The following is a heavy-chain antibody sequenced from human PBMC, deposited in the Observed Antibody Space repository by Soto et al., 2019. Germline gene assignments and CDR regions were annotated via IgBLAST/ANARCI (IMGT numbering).Heavy chain of an antibody. CDR2: IIPIFGTA. D-gene: IGHD6-13*01. Sequence: QVQLVQSGAEVKKPGSSVKVSCKASGGTFSSYAISWVRQAPGQGLEWMGGIIPIFGTANYAQKFQGRVTIPAVESTSTAYMELSSLRSEDTAVYYCARAGIAAAGTGYYYYGMDVWGQGTTVTVSS. CDR3: ARAGIAAAGTGYYYYGMDV. J-gene: IGHJ6*02. CDR1: GGTFSSYA. V-gene: IGHV1-69*01.